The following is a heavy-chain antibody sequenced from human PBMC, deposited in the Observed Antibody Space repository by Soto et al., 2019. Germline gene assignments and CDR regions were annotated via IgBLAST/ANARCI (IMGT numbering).Heavy chain of an antibody. J-gene: IGHJ4*02. CDR2: IYYSGST. Sequence: TVSGGSVSSGSYYWSWIRQPPGKGLEWIGYIYYSGSTNYNPSLKSRVTISVDTSKNQFSLKLSSVTAADTAVYYCARVAHYYDSKGIDPPFYWGQGTLVTVSS. V-gene: IGHV4-61*01. D-gene: IGHD3-22*01. CDR3: ARVAHYYDSKGIDPPFY. CDR1: GGSVSSGSYY.